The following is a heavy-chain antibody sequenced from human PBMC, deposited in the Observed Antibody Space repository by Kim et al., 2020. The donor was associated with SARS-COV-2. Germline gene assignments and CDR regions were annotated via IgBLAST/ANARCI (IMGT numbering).Heavy chain of an antibody. CDR2: IYYSGST. Sequence: SETLSLTCTVSGGSISSSSYYWGWIRQPPGKGLEWIGSIYYSGSTYYNPSLKSRVTISVDTSKNQFSLKLSSVTAADTAVYYCARHYSVEDADGFDPWGQGTLVTVSS. D-gene: IGHD6-13*01. V-gene: IGHV4-39*01. CDR3: ARHYSVEDADGFDP. CDR1: GGSISSSSYY. J-gene: IGHJ5*02.